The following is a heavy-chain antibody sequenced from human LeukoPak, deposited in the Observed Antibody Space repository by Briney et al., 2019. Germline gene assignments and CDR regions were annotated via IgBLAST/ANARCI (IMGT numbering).Heavy chain of an antibody. Sequence: PGGSLRLSCAASGFTFSDYYMSWIRQAPGKGLEWVSYISSSGSTIYYADSVKGRFTISRDNAKNSLYLQMNSLRAEDTAVYYCARVPRSGSYWGPNYYYYMDVWGKGTTVTISS. CDR2: ISSSGSTI. D-gene: IGHD3-10*01. V-gene: IGHV3-11*01. CDR3: ARVPRSGSYWGPNYYYYMDV. CDR1: GFTFSDYY. J-gene: IGHJ6*03.